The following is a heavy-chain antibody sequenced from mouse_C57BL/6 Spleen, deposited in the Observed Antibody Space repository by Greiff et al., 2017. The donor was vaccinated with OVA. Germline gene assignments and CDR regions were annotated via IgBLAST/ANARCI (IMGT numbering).Heavy chain of an antibody. CDR2: IDPSDSET. D-gene: IGHD3-2*02. CDR3: ARWSSGYVGY. J-gene: IGHJ2*01. CDR1: GYTFTSYW. V-gene: IGHV1-52*01. Sequence: QVQLKQPGAELVRPGSSVKLSCKASGYTFTSYWMHWVKQRPIQGLEWIGNIDPSDSETHYNQKFKDKATLTVDKSSSTAYMQLSSLTSEDSAVYYCARWSSGYVGYWGQGTTLTVSS.